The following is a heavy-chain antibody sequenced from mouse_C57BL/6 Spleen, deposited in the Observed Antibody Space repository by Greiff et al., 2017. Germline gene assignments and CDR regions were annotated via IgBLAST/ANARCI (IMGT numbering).Heavy chain of an antibody. D-gene: IGHD1-1*01. J-gene: IGHJ2*01. CDR1: GFTFSSYG. CDR3: ARQGGTTVVAKDFDY. Sequence: VQLQQSGGDLVKPGGSLKLSCAASGFTFSSYGMSWVRQTPDKRLEWVATISSGGSYTYYPDSVKGRFTISRDNAKNTLYLQMSSLKSEDTAMYYCARQGGTTVVAKDFDYWGQGTTLTVSS. V-gene: IGHV5-6*01. CDR2: ISSGGSYT.